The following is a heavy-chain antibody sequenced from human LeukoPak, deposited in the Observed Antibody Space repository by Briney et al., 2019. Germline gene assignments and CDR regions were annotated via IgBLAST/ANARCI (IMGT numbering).Heavy chain of an antibody. CDR2: IIPIFDTA. CDR3: ARDLYYYDSSGPFDY. V-gene: IGHV1-69*13. D-gene: IGHD3-22*01. Sequence: SVKVSCKASGGTFSSYAISWVRQAPGQGLEWMGGIIPIFDTANYAQKFQGRVTITADESTSTAYMELSSLRSEDTAVYYCARDLYYYDSSGPFDYWGQGTLVTVSS. J-gene: IGHJ4*02. CDR1: GGTFSSYA.